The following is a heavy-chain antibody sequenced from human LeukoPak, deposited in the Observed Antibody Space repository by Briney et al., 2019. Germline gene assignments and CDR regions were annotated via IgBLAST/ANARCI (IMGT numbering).Heavy chain of an antibody. Sequence: GTSLRLSCVASAFTFNDHGMDWVRQAPGKGLEWVSGISDSGGTTDYADSVKGRFAISRDNSNNTLYLQMNSLRAEDTAVYYCAKARSGSSSSCYNYWGQGTLVTVSS. CDR2: ISDSGGTT. CDR1: AFTFNDHG. D-gene: IGHD2-2*02. V-gene: IGHV3-23*01. J-gene: IGHJ4*02. CDR3: AKARSGSSSSCYNY.